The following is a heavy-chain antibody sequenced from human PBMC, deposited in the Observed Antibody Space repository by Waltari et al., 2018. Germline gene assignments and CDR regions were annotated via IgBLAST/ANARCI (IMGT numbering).Heavy chain of an antibody. V-gene: IGHV3-30*18. Sequence: QVQLVESGGGVVQPGRSLSLSCTASGFPFSSFALHWVLQAPGKGLEWVTVISYDGSNKYYADSVKGRFTISRDNSKNTLYLQLNSLRVEDTAVYFCAKDFDSSGWFESWGQGTLVTVSS. J-gene: IGHJ5*01. D-gene: IGHD6-19*01. CDR2: ISYDGSNK. CDR1: GFPFSSFA. CDR3: AKDFDSSGWFES.